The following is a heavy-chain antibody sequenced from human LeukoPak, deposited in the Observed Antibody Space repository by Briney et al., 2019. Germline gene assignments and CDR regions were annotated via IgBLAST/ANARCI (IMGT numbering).Heavy chain of an antibody. CDR1: GGSISTGDYY. CDR3: ARAPVYSGTYFDY. D-gene: IGHD1-26*01. J-gene: IGHJ4*02. CDR2: IYYSGST. Sequence: PSQTLSLTCTVSGGSISTGDYYWSWIRQPPGKGLEWIGYIYYSGSTYYNPSLKSRVIISLDTSKNQFSLKLSSVTAADTAVYYCARAPVYSGTYFDYWGQGTLDTVSS. V-gene: IGHV4-30-4*01.